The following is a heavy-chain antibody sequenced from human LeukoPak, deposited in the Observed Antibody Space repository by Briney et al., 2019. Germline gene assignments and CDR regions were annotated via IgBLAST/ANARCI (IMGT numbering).Heavy chain of an antibody. J-gene: IGHJ4*02. CDR1: GVSIISSNNY. CDR2: VFYTGTT. V-gene: IGHV4-39*01. D-gene: IGHD6-13*01. Sequence: PSETLSLTCTVSGVSIISSNNYWGWFPQPPGRGLQWIASVFYTGTTRHNPSLQSRVSISLDTSKNEFSLSLSSLTAEDTPFYDCARRLQSSADGILKYYFDYLGQGSQVTVSP. CDR3: ARRLQSSADGILKYYFDY.